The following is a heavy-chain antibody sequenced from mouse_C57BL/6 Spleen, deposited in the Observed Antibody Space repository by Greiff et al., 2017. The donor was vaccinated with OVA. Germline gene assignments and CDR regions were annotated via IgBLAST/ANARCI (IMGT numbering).Heavy chain of an antibody. V-gene: IGHV1-50*01. J-gene: IGHJ3*01. CDR3: ANHYDGYSAWFAD. CDR1: GYTFTSYW. Sequence: VQLQQPGAELVKPGASVKLSCKASGYTFTSYWMQWVKQRPGQGLEWIGEIDPSESYTNYNQKFKGKATLTVDTSTSTADMQLSSLTSEDSAVYCCANHYDGYSAWFADWGQGTLVTVSA. CDR2: IDPSESYT. D-gene: IGHD2-3*01.